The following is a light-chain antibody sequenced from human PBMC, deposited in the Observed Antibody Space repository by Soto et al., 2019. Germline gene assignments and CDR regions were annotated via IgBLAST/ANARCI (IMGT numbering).Light chain of an antibody. CDR1: SGHSSYA. Sequence: QPVLTQSPSASASLGASVKLTCTLSSGHSSYAIAWHQQQPEKGPRYLMKLISDGSHSKGDGIPDRFSGSSSGAERYLTISSLQSEDEADYYCQTWGTGGVFGGGTKLTVL. CDR2: LISDGSH. J-gene: IGLJ2*01. V-gene: IGLV4-69*01. CDR3: QTWGTGGV.